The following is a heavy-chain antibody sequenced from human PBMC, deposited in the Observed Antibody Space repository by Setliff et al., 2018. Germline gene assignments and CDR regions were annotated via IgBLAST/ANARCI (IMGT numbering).Heavy chain of an antibody. CDR3: ARSFSRREKFLLDY. CDR1: GGSISSGSYY. J-gene: IGHJ4*02. V-gene: IGHV4-39*07. Sequence: PSETLSLTCTVSGGSISSGSYYWSWIRQPPGKRLEWIGEIIHSGSTNYNPSLKSRVTISMDTSKNQFSLKVSSVTAADTAVYYCARSFSRREKFLLDYWGRGALVTVSS. CDR2: IIHSGST.